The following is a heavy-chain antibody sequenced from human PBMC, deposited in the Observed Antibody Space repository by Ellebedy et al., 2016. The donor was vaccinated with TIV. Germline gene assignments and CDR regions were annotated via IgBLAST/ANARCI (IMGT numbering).Heavy chain of an antibody. V-gene: IGHV1-46*01. CDR1: GYTFTSYY. Sequence: AASVKVSCKTSGYTFTSYYIHWVRQAPGQGLEWMGMANPTGDSRNYAQKFQGRVTMTRDTSTSTVSMELSSLRSEDTAVYYCARDSLKDGSYFDSWGQGTLVTVSS. D-gene: IGHD1-26*01. CDR2: ANPTGDSR. J-gene: IGHJ4*02. CDR3: ARDSLKDGSYFDS.